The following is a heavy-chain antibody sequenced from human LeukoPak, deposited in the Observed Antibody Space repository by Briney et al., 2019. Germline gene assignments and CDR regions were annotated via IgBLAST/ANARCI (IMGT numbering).Heavy chain of an antibody. Sequence: ASVKVSCKASGYTFTSYAMHWVRQAPGQRLEWMGWINGGNDDTKYSQKFQGRVTITRDTSASTAFLELSSLRSEDTAVYYCARDPYSYENWFDPWGQGTLVTVSS. CDR1: GYTFTSYA. D-gene: IGHD5-18*01. J-gene: IGHJ5*02. CDR2: INGGNDDT. V-gene: IGHV1-3*01. CDR3: ARDPYSYENWFDP.